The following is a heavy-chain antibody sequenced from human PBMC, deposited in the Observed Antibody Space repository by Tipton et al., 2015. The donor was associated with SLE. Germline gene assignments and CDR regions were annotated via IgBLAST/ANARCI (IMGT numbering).Heavy chain of an antibody. CDR3: ARRYGDYDGFDY. D-gene: IGHD4-17*01. CDR2: IYYSGST. Sequence: TLSLTCTVSDASIGTYFWSWIRQPPGKGLEWIGYIYYSGSTNYNPSLKSRVTISVDTSKKQFSLKLSSVTAADTAVYYCARRYGDYDGFDYWGQGTLVTVSS. J-gene: IGHJ4*02. CDR1: DASIGTYF. V-gene: IGHV4-59*08.